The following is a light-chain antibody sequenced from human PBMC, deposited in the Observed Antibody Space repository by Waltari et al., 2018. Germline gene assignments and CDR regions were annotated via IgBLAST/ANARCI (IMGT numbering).Light chain of an antibody. CDR1: QDINNS. V-gene: IGKV1-33*01. Sequence: DIQMTQSPSSLSASVGDRVTLTCQASQDINNSLHWYQQKPGKAPKLLIYDASKLETGVPSRFSGRGYGTHFSFTISSLQPEDIATYYCQQSDTLPLTFGGGTKVEI. J-gene: IGKJ4*01. CDR3: QQSDTLPLT. CDR2: DAS.